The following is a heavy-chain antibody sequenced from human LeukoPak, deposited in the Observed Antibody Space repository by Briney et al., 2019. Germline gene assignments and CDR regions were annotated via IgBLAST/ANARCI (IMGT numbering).Heavy chain of an antibody. D-gene: IGHD3-16*01. CDR2: IKQDGSEK. J-gene: IGHJ4*02. CDR1: GFTFSDYY. CDR3: ARDGGLGTPFDH. V-gene: IGHV3-7*01. Sequence: GGSLRLSCVASGFTFSDYYMSWVRQPPGKGLEWVANIKQDGSEKYYVDSVKGRFTISRDNAKNSLLLQMNSLRAEDTAVYFCARDGGLGTPFDHWGQGALVTVSS.